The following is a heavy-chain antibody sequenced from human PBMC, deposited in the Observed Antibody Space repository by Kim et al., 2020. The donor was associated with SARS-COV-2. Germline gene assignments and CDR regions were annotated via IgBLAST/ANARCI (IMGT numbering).Heavy chain of an antibody. D-gene: IGHD3-22*01. V-gene: IGHV4-39*01. CDR3: ARRGVHTYYYDSSGYYGDY. CDR1: GGSISSSSYY. J-gene: IGHJ4*02. CDR2: IYYSGST. Sequence: SETLSLTCTVSGGSISSSSYYWGWIRQPPGKGLEWIGSIYYSGSTYYNPSLKSRVTISVDTSKNQFSLKLSSVTAADTAVYYCARRGVHTYYYDSSGYYGDYWGQGTLVTVSS.